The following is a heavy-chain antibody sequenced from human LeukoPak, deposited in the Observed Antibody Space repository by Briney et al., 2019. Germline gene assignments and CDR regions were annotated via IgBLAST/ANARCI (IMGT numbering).Heavy chain of an antibody. CDR1: GASISTRNYY. D-gene: IGHD2-21*01. J-gene: IGHJ4*02. Sequence: SETLSLTCTVSGASISTRNYYWGWIRQPPGKGLEWIGSVDYTGNTYYKPSLRSRLTISVDMSRNQFSLKLSSVTAADTAVYYCARDLWSSYYFDYWGQGTLVTVSS. CDR3: ARDLWSSYYFDY. CDR2: VDYTGNT. V-gene: IGHV4-39*07.